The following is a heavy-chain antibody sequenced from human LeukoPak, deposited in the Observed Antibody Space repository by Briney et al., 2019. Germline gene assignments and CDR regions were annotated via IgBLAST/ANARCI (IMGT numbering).Heavy chain of an antibody. CDR3: ARSGGDYGVLDY. Sequence: SETLSLTCTVSGGSISSGDYYWSWIRQLPGKGLEWIGYIYYSGSTYYNPSLKSRVTISVDTSKNQFSLKLSSVTAADTAVYYCARSGGDYGVLDYWGQGTLVTVSS. V-gene: IGHV4-30-4*01. CDR2: IYYSGST. CDR1: GGSISSGDYY. J-gene: IGHJ4*02. D-gene: IGHD2-21*02.